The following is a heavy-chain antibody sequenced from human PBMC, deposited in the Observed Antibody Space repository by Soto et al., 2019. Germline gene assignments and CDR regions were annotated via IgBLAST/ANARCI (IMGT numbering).Heavy chain of an antibody. Sequence: ASVKVSCKASGYRFTDNYIHWVRQAPGQGLQWMGWMNSNSGDTKYAQQFQDRVIMARDTSISTAYMALSRLMFDDTAVYYCARGSGTSWFDSWGQGALVTVPQ. CDR1: GYRFTDNY. J-gene: IGHJ5*01. CDR3: ARGSGTSWFDS. CDR2: MNSNSGDT. V-gene: IGHV1-2*02. D-gene: IGHD1-1*01.